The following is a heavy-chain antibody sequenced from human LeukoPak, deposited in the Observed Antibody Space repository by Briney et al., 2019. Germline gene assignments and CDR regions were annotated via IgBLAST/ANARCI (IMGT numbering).Heavy chain of an antibody. CDR3: ARENLNAFDI. CDR2: INPSGGTT. V-gene: IGHV1-46*01. CDR1: GYAFSNHF. Sequence: GASVKVSCKASGYAFSNHFVYWVRQAPGQGLEWMGRINPSGGTTTYAQKFQGRVTMTRDTSTSTVYVEVSSLRSEDTAVYYCARENLNAFDIWGQGTMVTVSS. J-gene: IGHJ3*02.